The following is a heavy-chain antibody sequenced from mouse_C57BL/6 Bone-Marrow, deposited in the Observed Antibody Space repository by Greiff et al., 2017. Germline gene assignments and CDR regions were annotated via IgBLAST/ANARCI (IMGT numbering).Heavy chain of an antibody. CDR3: ASDGYWYFDV. CDR2: ISSGGSYT. Sequence: DVMLVESGGDLVKPGGSLKLSCAASGFTFSSYGMSWVRQTPDKRLEWVATISSGGSYTYYPDSVKGRFTISRDNAKNTLYLQMSSLKSEDTAMYYCASDGYWYFDVWGTGTTVTVSS. J-gene: IGHJ1*03. V-gene: IGHV5-6*02. CDR1: GFTFSSYG.